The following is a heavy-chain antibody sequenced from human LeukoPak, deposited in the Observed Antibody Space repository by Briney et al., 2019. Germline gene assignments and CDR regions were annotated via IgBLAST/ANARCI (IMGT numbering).Heavy chain of an antibody. CDR2: ILSTGTT. D-gene: IGHD4-17*01. J-gene: IGHJ5*02. Sequence: PGGSPRLSCAASEFPFSASAMTWVRQAPGKGLEWVSHILSTGTTYYADSVRGRFTISRDNSKNTLYLLMTSLRADDTAVYYCATVKYDYGDPVGWFDPWGQGTLVTVSS. CDR3: ATVKYDYGDPVGWFDP. V-gene: IGHV3-23*01. CDR1: EFPFSASA.